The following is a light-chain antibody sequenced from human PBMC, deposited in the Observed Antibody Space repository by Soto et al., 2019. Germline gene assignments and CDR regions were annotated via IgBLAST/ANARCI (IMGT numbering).Light chain of an antibody. CDR1: QGVSGN. V-gene: IGKV3-15*01. CDR2: GAS. J-gene: IGKJ5*01. Sequence: EIVMTQSPGTLSVSPGERATLSCRASQGVSGNLAWYQQKPGQAPRLLIYGASTRATGIPARFSGGGSGTDFTLTISRLEPEDFAVYYCQQYNNWPPITFGQGTRLEIK. CDR3: QQYNNWPPIT.